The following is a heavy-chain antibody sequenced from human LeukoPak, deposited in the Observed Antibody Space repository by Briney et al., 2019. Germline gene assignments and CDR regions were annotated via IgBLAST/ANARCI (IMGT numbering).Heavy chain of an antibody. CDR2: ISYDGSNK. J-gene: IGHJ4*02. CDR3: AKSPITMIVVVIFDY. V-gene: IGHV3-30*18. D-gene: IGHD3-22*01. CDR1: GFTFSSYG. Sequence: GRSLRLSCAASGFTFSSYGMHWVRQAPGKGLEWGAVISYDGSNKYYADSVKGRFTISRDNSKNTLYLQMNSLRAEDTAVYYCAKSPITMIVVVIFDYWGQGTLVTVSS.